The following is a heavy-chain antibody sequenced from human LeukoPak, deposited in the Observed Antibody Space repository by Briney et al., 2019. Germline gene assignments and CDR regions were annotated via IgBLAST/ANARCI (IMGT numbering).Heavy chain of an antibody. D-gene: IGHD3-10*01. V-gene: IGHV1-2*02. J-gene: IGHJ3*02. CDR2: INPNSGGT. CDR3: ARAHRRLWFGELLPGSDAFDI. Sequence: ASVKVSCKASGYTFTGYYMHWVRQAPGQGLEWMGWINPNSGGTNYAQKFQGRVTMTRDTSISTAYMELSRLRSDDTAVYYCARAHRRLWFGELLPGSDAFDIWGQGTMVTVSS. CDR1: GYTFTGYY.